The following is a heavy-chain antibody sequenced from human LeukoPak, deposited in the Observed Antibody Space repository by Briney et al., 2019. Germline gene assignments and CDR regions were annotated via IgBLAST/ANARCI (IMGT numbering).Heavy chain of an antibody. Sequence: GGSLRLSCAASGFTFSSYWMNWVRQAPGKGLEWVANIKQDGNEKYYVDSVKGRFTISRDNAKNSLYLQMNSLRAEDTAVYYCARDYEDNWNPHPIDYWGQGTLVTVSS. CDR3: ARDYEDNWNPHPIDY. J-gene: IGHJ4*02. V-gene: IGHV3-7*01. CDR2: IKQDGNEK. CDR1: GFTFSSYW. D-gene: IGHD1-20*01.